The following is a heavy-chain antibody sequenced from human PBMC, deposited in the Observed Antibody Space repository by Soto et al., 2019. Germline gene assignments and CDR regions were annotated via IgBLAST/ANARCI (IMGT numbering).Heavy chain of an antibody. CDR2: IKDGGST. CDR1: GGSFTGYY. J-gene: IGHJ4*02. V-gene: IGHV4-34*01. CDR3: GRGQEGVVATH. Sequence: QVQLQQWGAGLLKPSETLSLTCAVNGGSFTGYYWSWVRQPPGQGLEWIGEIKDGGSTNYSPSLRSRVTISADTSKKQFSLKVTSVTAAYTAGYYWGRGQEGVVATHWDQGTLVTVLS. D-gene: IGHD2-15*01.